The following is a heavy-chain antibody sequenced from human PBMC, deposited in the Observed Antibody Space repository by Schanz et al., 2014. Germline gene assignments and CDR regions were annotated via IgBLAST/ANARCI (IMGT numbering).Heavy chain of an antibody. V-gene: IGHV3-33*06. CDR2: IWHDGSGK. CDR1: GFTFNNYG. Sequence: QVQVVESGGGVVQPGRSLRLSCVASGFTFNNYGMHWVRQAPGKGLGWVAVIWHDGSGKYYADSVKGRFTISRDNSKNTVNLQMNSLRAEDTAVYYCAKDRGDGYSNGIFQYWGLGTLVTVSS. J-gene: IGHJ4*02. CDR3: AKDRGDGYSNGIFQY. D-gene: IGHD5-18*01.